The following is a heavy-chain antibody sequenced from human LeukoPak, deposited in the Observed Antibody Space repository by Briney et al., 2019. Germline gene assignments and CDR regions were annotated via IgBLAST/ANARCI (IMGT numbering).Heavy chain of an antibody. J-gene: IGHJ5*02. CDR2: INAGNGNT. V-gene: IGHV1-3*01. CDR3: ARDHYDFWSGYSAVFDP. Sequence: GASVKVSCKASGYTFTSYAIHWVRQAPGQRLEWMGWINAGNGNTKYSQKFQGRVTITRDTSASTAYMELSSLRSEDTAVYYCARDHYDFWSGYSAVFDPWGQGTLVTVSS. CDR1: GYTFTSYA. D-gene: IGHD3-3*01.